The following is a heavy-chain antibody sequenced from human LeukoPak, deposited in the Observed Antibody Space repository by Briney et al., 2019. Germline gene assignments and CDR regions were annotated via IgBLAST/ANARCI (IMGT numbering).Heavy chain of an antibody. V-gene: IGHV5-51*01. CDR3: ARQYGRPFDY. J-gene: IGHJ4*02. Sequence: PGESLKISCKGSGYSFTTYWIGWVRQMPGKGLEWMGIIYPGDSDTRYSPSFQGQVTISADRSISTAYLQWSSLKATDTAMYSCARQYGRPFDYWGQGTLVTVSS. CDR2: IYPGDSDT. CDR1: GYSFTTYW. D-gene: IGHD4-17*01.